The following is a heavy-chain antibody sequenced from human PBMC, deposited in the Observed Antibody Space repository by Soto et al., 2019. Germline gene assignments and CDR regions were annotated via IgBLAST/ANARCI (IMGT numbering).Heavy chain of an antibody. D-gene: IGHD1-7*01. V-gene: IGHV3-48*03. Sequence: GGSLRLSCAASGLTFSTYEMNWVRQAPGKGLEWVSYIRGGGSPILYADSVKGRFTISRDDAKNSLYLQMNSLRAEDTAIYYCASKIFGTTYFDYWGRGALVTVSS. J-gene: IGHJ4*02. CDR3: ASKIFGTTYFDY. CDR1: GLTFSTYE. CDR2: IRGGGSPI.